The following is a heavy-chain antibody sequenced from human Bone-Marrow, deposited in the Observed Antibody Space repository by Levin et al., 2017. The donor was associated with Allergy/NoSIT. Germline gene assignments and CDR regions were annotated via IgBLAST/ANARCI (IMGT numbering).Heavy chain of an antibody. Sequence: PSETLSLTCSVSGGSISSGRYYFTWVRQSAGKGLEWIGRIYTTGSTNYNPSLESRVTISRDTFKKEVYLTLSSVTAADTAVYYCARDRLASLYYYSMDVWGRGTKVLVSS. CDR3: ARDRLASLYYYSMDV. CDR2: IYTTGST. V-gene: IGHV4-61*02. CDR1: GGSISSGRYY. J-gene: IGHJ6*03.